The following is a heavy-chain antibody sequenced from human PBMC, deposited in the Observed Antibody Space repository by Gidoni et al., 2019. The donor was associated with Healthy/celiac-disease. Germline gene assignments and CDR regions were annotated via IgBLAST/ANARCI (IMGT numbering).Heavy chain of an antibody. CDR1: GYTFTGYD. J-gene: IGHJ4*02. V-gene: IGHV1-2*02. CDR2: INPNSGGP. Sequence: QVQRVQAGAEVKKPGAAVKVSCTASGYTFTGYDMHWVRQAPGQGLEWMGWINPNSGGPHYAQKFPGRATITRATSISTAYMELSRLRSDDTAVYYCARGSLMAGTVGKDYWGQGTLVTVSS. D-gene: IGHD6-19*01. CDR3: ARGSLMAGTVGKDY.